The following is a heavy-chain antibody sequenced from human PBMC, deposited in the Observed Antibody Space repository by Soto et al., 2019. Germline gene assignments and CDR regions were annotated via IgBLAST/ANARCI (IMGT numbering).Heavy chain of an antibody. CDR3: ARDFPRPPIVVVPETSYYYYGIDV. D-gene: IGHD2-2*01. CDR2: ISAYNGNT. Sequence: ASVKVSCKASGYTFTSYGISWVRQAPGQGLEWMGWISAYNGNTNYAQKLQGRVTMTTDTSTSTAYMELRSLRSDDTAVYYCARDFPRPPIVVVPETSYYYYGIDVWVQGTPPTVSS. V-gene: IGHV1-18*04. CDR1: GYTFTSYG. J-gene: IGHJ6*02.